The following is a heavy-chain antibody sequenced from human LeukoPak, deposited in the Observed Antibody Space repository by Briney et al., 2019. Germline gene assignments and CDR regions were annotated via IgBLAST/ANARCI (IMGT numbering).Heavy chain of an antibody. Sequence: SETLSLTCTVSGGSISSYYWSWIRQPPGEGLEWIGYIYYSGSTNYNPSLKSRVTISVDTSKNQFSLKLSSVTAADTAVYYCARRRYFDYWGQGTLVTVSS. J-gene: IGHJ4*02. CDR2: IYYSGST. V-gene: IGHV4-59*08. CDR1: GGSISSYY. CDR3: ARRRYFDY.